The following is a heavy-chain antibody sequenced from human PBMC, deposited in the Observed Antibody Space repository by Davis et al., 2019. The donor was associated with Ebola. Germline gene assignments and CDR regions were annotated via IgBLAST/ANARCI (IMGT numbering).Heavy chain of an antibody. CDR2: MFYAGST. CDR1: GGSISSSSYY. V-gene: IGHV4-39*07. J-gene: IGHJ4*02. CDR3: AKDHRGSYFAAYDY. Sequence: SETLSLTCTVSGGSISSSSYYWGWIRQPPGKGLEWIGAMFYAGSTYHSPSLKSRVTISVDTSKNQFSLKLSSVTAADTAVYYCAKDHRGSYFAAYDYWGQGTLVTVSS. D-gene: IGHD1-26*01.